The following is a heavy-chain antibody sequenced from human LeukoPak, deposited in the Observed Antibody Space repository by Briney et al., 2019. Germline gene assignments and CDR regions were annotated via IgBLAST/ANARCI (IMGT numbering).Heavy chain of an antibody. CDR2: IYYSGST. CDR1: GGSISSYY. Sequence: ETSETLSLTCTVSGGSISSYYWSWIRQPPGKGLEWIGYIYYSGSTNYNPSLKSRVTISVYTSKNQFSLKLSSVTAADTAVYYCARGRIQLWQNWFDPWGQGTLVTVSS. CDR3: ARGRIQLWQNWFDP. J-gene: IGHJ5*02. D-gene: IGHD5-18*01. V-gene: IGHV4-59*01.